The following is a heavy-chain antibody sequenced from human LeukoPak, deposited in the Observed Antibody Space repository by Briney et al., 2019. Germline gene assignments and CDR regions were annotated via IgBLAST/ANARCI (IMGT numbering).Heavy chain of an antibody. Sequence: SETLSLTCTVSGGSIRSYYWSWIRQPPGKGLEWIGCIYYSGSTNYNPSLKSRVTISVDTSKNQFSLKLSSVTAADTAVYYCARGIEVPAATPIYYYYYMDVWGKGTTVTVSS. V-gene: IGHV4-59*01. CDR1: GGSIRSYY. CDR3: ARGIEVPAATPIYYYYYMDV. J-gene: IGHJ6*03. CDR2: IYYSGST. D-gene: IGHD2-2*01.